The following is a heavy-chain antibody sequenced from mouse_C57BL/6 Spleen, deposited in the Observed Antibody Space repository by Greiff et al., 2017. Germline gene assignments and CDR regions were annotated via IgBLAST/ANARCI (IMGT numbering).Heavy chain of an antibody. V-gene: IGHV3-6*01. CDR3: ARDQEGYNGEVDV. Sequence: DVKLQEPGPGLVKPSQSLSITCSVTGYSFPSGYYCNWIRQSPGNKLEWMGYKSYDGSNNYKPSLKNRISITRNTSKNQFFLKLNAVTTEDTATYYGARDQEGYNGEVDVWGTGTTVTVSS. D-gene: IGHD2-2*01. J-gene: IGHJ1*03. CDR2: KSYDGSN. CDR1: GYSFPSGYY.